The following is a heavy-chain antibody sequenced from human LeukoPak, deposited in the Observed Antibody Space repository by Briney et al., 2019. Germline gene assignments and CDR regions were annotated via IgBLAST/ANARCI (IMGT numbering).Heavy chain of an antibody. Sequence: GGSLRLSCAASGFTFSSYGMHWVRQAPGKGLEWVAVISYDGSNKYYADSVKGRFTISRDNSKNTLYLQMNSLRAEDTAVYYCAKDRMRSGSYSVPYFDYWGQGTLVTVSS. CDR2: ISYDGSNK. CDR3: AKDRMRSGSYSVPYFDY. V-gene: IGHV3-30*18. J-gene: IGHJ4*02. D-gene: IGHD1-26*01. CDR1: GFTFSSYG.